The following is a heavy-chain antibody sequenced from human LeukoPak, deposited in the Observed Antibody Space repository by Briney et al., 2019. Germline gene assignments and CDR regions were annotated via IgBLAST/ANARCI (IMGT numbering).Heavy chain of an antibody. Sequence: LAGGSLRLSCAASGFTFSSYGMHWVRQAPGKGLEWVAVIWYDGSNKFYADSVKGRFTISRDNSKNTLYLQMNSLRAEDTAVYYCARDRAAADLDYWGQGTLVTVSS. CDR1: GFTFSSYG. CDR3: ARDRAAADLDY. J-gene: IGHJ4*02. V-gene: IGHV3-33*01. D-gene: IGHD6-13*01. CDR2: IWYDGSNK.